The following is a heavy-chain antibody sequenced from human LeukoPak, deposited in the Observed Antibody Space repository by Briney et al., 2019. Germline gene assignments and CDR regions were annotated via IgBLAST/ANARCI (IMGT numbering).Heavy chain of an antibody. J-gene: IGHJ4*02. D-gene: IGHD6-13*01. CDR1: GFTVSDNY. Sequence: PGGSLRLSCAAPGFTVSDNYMNWVRQAPGKGLEWVSVIYSGGSTYYADSVKGRFTISRDNSKNTLYLQMNSLRAEDTAVYYCARMGYSSSWWAGYWGQGTLVTVSS. CDR2: IYSGGST. CDR3: ARMGYSSSWWAGY. V-gene: IGHV3-53*01.